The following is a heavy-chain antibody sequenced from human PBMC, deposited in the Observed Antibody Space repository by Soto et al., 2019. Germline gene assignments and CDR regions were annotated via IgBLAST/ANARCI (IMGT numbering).Heavy chain of an antibody. CDR1: GFTFSSCW. D-gene: IGHD6-19*01. CDR2: ISSDGSST. Sequence: GGSLRLSCAASGFTFSSCWMHWVRQAPGKGLVWVSRISSDGSSTNYADSVKGRFTISRDNAKNTLYLQMNNLRPEDTAVYYCASLYSSAWARDYWGQGTLVTVS. J-gene: IGHJ4*02. CDR3: ASLYSSAWARDY. V-gene: IGHV3-74*01.